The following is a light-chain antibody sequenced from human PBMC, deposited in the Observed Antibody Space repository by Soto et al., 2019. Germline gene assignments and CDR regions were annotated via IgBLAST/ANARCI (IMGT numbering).Light chain of an antibody. CDR1: QDMKYR. J-gene: IGKJ4*01. V-gene: IGKV1-33*01. Sequence: DIQMTQSPSSLSASVGDRVTITCQANQDMKYRLNWYQQKPGQAPKLLIYDASNVETGVPSRFSGSGFGTDFTFTITSLQPEDFATYYCQQYDILARCTFGGGTKVEIE. CDR2: DAS. CDR3: QQYDILARCT.